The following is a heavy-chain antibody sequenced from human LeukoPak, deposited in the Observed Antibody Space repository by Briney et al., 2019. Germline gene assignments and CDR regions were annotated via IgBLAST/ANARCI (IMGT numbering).Heavy chain of an antibody. V-gene: IGHV4-59*01. CDR3: ARVGTYYRSLDS. D-gene: IGHD3-10*01. CDR2: IYHSGGT. CDR1: GGSINDAS. J-gene: IGHJ4*02. Sequence: SETLSLTCTVSGGSINDASWNWIRQPPGQGLEWIGYIYHSGGTNYNPSLKSRVTISLDTSKNPFSLKLSSVTAADTAVYYCARVGTYYRSLDSWGQGTLVTVSS.